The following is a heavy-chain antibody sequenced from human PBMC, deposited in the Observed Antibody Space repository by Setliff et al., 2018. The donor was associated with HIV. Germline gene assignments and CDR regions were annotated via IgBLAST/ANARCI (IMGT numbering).Heavy chain of an antibody. CDR1: GFTLCNYW. D-gene: IGHD7-27*01. CDR3: AIDNCGRPYIIDGFDI. CDR2: IRQDGSAK. Sequence: GGSLRLSCVASGFTLCNYWMTWVRQAQGKGLEWVADIRQDGSAKRYLDSVKGRFTISRANARNSLHLQMDNLKAEYAAVYYCAIDNCGRPYIIDGFDILGPEPMVTFSS. J-gene: IGHJ3*02. V-gene: IGHV3-7*03.